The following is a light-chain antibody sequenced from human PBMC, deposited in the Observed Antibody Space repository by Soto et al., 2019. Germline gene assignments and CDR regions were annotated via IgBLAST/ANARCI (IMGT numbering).Light chain of an antibody. Sequence: EIVMTQSPATLSVSPGERSTLSCRASQSVSSNLAWYQQKPGQAPRLLIYGASTRATGIPARFSGSGSGTVFSLTIIRLQSEDFAIYYCQQDNNLSMLTIGSGTRLEIK. J-gene: IGKJ5*01. CDR3: QQDNNLSMLT. V-gene: IGKV3-15*01. CDR2: GAS. CDR1: QSVSSN.